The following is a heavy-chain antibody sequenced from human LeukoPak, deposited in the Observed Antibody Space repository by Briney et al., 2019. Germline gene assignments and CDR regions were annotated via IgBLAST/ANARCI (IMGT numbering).Heavy chain of an antibody. J-gene: IGHJ3*02. CDR2: IYYSGST. CDR1: GGSISSYY. V-gene: IGHV4-59*06. Sequence: TASETLSLTCTVSGGSISSYYWSWIRQHPGKGLEWIGYIYYSGSTYYNPSLKSRVTISVDTSKNQFSLKLSSVTAADTAVYYCARGEGDSSGYYHTNSYLSAFDIWGQGTMVTVSS. D-gene: IGHD3-22*01. CDR3: ARGEGDSSGYYHTNSYLSAFDI.